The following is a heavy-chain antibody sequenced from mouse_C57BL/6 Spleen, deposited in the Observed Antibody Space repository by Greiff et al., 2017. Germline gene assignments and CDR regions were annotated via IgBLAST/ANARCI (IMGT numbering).Heavy chain of an antibody. CDR1: GYTFTSYG. CDR3: ARSDDYGEGGAVDD. D-gene: IGHD2-4*01. Sequence: QVQLKQSGAELARPGASVKLSCTASGYTFTSYGIRWVKQRTGQGLEWIGEIYPRSGNTYYNEKFKGKATLTADKSSSTAYMELRSLTSEASAVFFCARSDDYGEGGAVDDWGQGSSVTAAS. V-gene: IGHV1-81*01. J-gene: IGHJ4*01. CDR2: IYPRSGNT.